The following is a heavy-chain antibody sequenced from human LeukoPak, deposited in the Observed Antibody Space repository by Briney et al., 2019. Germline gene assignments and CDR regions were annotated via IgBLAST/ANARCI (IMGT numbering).Heavy chain of an antibody. CDR3: ASRCYYYDSSGCPGY. Sequence: SETLSLTCAVSGGSISSSNWWSWVRQPPGKGLEWIGEIYHSGSTNYNPSLKSRVTISVDKSKNQFSLKLGSVTAADTAVYYCASRCYYYDSSGCPGYWGQGTLVTVSS. J-gene: IGHJ4*02. CDR1: GGSISSSNW. D-gene: IGHD3-22*01. V-gene: IGHV4-4*02. CDR2: IYHSGST.